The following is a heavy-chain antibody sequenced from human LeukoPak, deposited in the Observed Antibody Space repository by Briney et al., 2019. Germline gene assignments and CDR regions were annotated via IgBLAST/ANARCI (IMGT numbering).Heavy chain of an antibody. J-gene: IGHJ4*02. V-gene: IGHV1-2*02. CDR1: GYTFTDYY. CDR3: ARVEGYYDSSGYYPGGFLDY. CDR2: INPNSGGT. Sequence: GASVKVSCKASGYTFTDYYIHWVRQAPGQGLEWMGWINPNSGGTKYAQKFQGRVTMTRDTSITTAYMELSRLRSDDTAVYYCARVEGYYDSSGYYPGGFLDYWGQGTLVTVSS. D-gene: IGHD3-22*01.